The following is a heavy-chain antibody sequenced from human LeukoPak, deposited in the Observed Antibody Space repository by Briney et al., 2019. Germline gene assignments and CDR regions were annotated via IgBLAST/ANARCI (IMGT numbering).Heavy chain of an antibody. Sequence: WASVKVSCEASGGTFSSYAMSWVRQAPGQGLEWMGGIIPILGTANYAQKLQGRVTMTTDTSTSTAYMELRSLRSDDTAVYYCARGIDILTGYSHPGPAVADPQPFDYWGQGTLVTVSS. D-gene: IGHD3-9*01. CDR1: GGTFSSYA. CDR2: IIPILGTA. CDR3: ARGIDILTGYSHPGPAVADPQPFDY. J-gene: IGHJ4*02. V-gene: IGHV1-69*10.